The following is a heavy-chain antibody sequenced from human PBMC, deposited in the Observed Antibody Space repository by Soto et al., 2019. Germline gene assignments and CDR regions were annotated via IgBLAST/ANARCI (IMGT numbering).Heavy chain of an antibody. J-gene: IGHJ6*02. D-gene: IGHD5-18*01. CDR1: GFTFSSYA. CDR3: ARIDVDTAMVNYYYYGMDV. V-gene: IGHV3-30-3*01. Sequence: QVQLVESGGGVVQPGRSLRLSCAASGFTFSSYAMHWVRQAPGKGLEWVAGISYDGSNKYYADSVKGRFTISRDNSKNTLYLQMNSLRAEDTAVYYCARIDVDTAMVNYYYYGMDVWGQGTTVTVSS. CDR2: ISYDGSNK.